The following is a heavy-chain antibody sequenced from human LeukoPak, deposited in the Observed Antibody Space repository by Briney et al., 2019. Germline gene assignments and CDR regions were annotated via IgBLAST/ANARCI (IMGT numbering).Heavy chain of an antibody. CDR1: GGSFSGYY. CDR3: ARLKYYDILTGIRPRKYHWFDP. J-gene: IGHJ5*02. D-gene: IGHD3-9*01. V-gene: IGHV4-34*01. Sequence: SETLSLTCAVYGGSFSGYYWSWIRQPPGKGLEWIGEINHSGSTYYNPSLKRRVTISLDTSKTPFSLKTSSVPAADTAVSYCARLKYYDILTGIRPRKYHWFDPWGQGTLVTVSS. CDR2: INHSGST.